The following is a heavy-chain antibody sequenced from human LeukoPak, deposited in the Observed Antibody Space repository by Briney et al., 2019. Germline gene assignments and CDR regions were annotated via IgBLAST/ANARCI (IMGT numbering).Heavy chain of an antibody. J-gene: IGHJ4*02. CDR2: IYNTGRT. CDR1: GASINNGGYY. CDR3: ARQYSGDSRSPFFDY. D-gene: IGHD5-18*01. V-gene: IGHV4-31*03. Sequence: SETLSLTCTVSGASINNGGYYWGWIRQHPGKGLEWIGYIYNTGRTYHNPSLESRVTISTDTSKNQFSLKLSSVTAADTAVYYCARQYSGDSRSPFFDYWGQGTLVTVSS.